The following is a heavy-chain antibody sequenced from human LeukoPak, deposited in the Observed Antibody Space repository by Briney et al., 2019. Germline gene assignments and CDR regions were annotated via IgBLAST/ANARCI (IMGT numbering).Heavy chain of an antibody. V-gene: IGHV3-48*02. D-gene: IGHD1-1*01. Sequence: GGSLRLSCAASGFTFSSYSMNWVRQAPGKGLEWVSYISSSSSTIYYADSVKGRFTISRDNAKNSLYLQMNSLRDEDTAVYYCAREERRYYYYGMDVWGQGTTVAVSS. J-gene: IGHJ6*02. CDR1: GFTFSSYS. CDR2: ISSSSSTI. CDR3: AREERRYYYYGMDV.